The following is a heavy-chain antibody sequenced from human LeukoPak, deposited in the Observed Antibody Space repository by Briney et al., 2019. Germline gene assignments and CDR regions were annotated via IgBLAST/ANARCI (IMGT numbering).Heavy chain of an antibody. V-gene: IGHV1-18*01. D-gene: IGHD6-13*01. Sequence: ASVKVSCKASGYTFTSYGISWVRQAPGQGLEWMGWISAYNGNTNYAQKLQGRVTMTTDTSTSTAYMELRSLRSDDTAVYYCAREDHIQYGSSWSDYWGQGTLVTVSS. J-gene: IGHJ4*02. CDR3: AREDHIQYGSSWSDY. CDR1: GYTFTSYG. CDR2: ISAYNGNT.